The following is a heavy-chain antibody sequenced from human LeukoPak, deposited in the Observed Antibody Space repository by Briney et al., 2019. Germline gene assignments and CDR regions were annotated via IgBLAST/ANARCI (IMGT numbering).Heavy chain of an antibody. D-gene: IGHD2-15*01. V-gene: IGHV4-34*01. Sequence: PSETQSLTCAVYGGSFSGYYWSWIRQPPGKGLEWIGEINHSGSTNYNPSLKSRVTISVDTSKNQFSLKLSSVTAADTAVYYCARAGYRSGGSCRLLDYWGQGTLVTVSS. CDR2: INHSGST. J-gene: IGHJ4*02. CDR3: ARAGYRSGGSCRLLDY. CDR1: GGSFSGYY.